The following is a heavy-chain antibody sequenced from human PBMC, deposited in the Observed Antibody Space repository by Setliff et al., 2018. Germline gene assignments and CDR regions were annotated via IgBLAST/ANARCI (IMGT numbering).Heavy chain of an antibody. Sequence: PSETLSLTCTVSGGSISRYHWSWIRQPSGKGLEWIGYIQTSGTTNYNPSLKSRVTISLDTSKNQFSLKLNSVTAADTAVYYCARSSYYASGNSHNYYMDVWGKGTAVTVSS. J-gene: IGHJ6*03. CDR2: IQTSGTT. CDR1: GGSISRYH. CDR3: ARSSYYASGNSHNYYMDV. D-gene: IGHD3-10*01. V-gene: IGHV4-4*08.